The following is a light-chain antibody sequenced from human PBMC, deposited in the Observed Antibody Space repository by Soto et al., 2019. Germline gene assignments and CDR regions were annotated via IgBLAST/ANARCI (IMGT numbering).Light chain of an antibody. J-gene: IGKJ2*01. Sequence: EIVLTQSPGTLSLSPGERATLSCRASQRVSSIYLAWYQQKPGQAPRLLIYRASSMATGIPDRFSGSGSGTDFTLTISSLEPEDFAVYYCQQYGGSPPYTFGQGTKLEIK. V-gene: IGKV3-20*01. CDR2: RAS. CDR3: QQYGGSPPYT. CDR1: QRVSSIY.